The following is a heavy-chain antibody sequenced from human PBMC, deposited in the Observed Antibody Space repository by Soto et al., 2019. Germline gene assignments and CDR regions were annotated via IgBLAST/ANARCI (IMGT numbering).Heavy chain of an antibody. CDR3: ARGRVVVTGTTPRDYYYGMDV. CDR1: GYTFTGYY. CDR2: INPNSGGT. J-gene: IGHJ6*02. V-gene: IGHV1-2*02. Sequence: GASVKVSCKASGYTFTGYYMHWVRQAPGQGLEWMGWINPNSGGTNYAQKFQGRVTMTRDTSISTAYMELSSLRSEDTAVYYCARGRVVVTGTTPRDYYYGMDVWGQGTTVTVSS. D-gene: IGHD1-7*01.